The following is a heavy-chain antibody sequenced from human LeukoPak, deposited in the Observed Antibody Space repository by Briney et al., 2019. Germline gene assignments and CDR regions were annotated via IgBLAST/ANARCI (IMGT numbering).Heavy chain of an antibody. V-gene: IGHV1-2*02. CDR3: AREGTIVGVAPFDY. Sequence: ASVKVSCKASGYTFTDYYIHWVRQAPGQGLECMGWINPNNGAATYAQKFQGRVTMTRDTSIRTHYMEVSRLRSDDTAVYYCAREGTIVGVAPFDYWGQGSLVTVSS. CDR2: INPNNGAA. J-gene: IGHJ4*02. D-gene: IGHD3-3*01. CDR1: GYTFTDYY.